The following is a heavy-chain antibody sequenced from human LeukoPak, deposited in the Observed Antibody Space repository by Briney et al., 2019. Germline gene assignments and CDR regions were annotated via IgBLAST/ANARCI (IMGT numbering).Heavy chain of an antibody. V-gene: IGHV4-39*01. Sequence: PSETLSLTCTVSGGSISSSSYYWSWIRQPPGKGLEWIGEINHSGSTNYNPSLKSRVTISVDTSKNQFSLKLSSVTAADTAVYYCARHGLSRLWFRPHGFDIWGQGTMVTVSS. CDR2: INHSGST. D-gene: IGHD3-10*01. CDR3: ARHGLSRLWFRPHGFDI. CDR1: GGSISSSSYY. J-gene: IGHJ3*02.